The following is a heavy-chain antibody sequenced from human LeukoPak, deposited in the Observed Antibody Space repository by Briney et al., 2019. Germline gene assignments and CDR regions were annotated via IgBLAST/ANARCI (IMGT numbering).Heavy chain of an antibody. Sequence: GGSLRLSCAASGFTFSSYAMSWVRQAPGKGLEWVSVISGSGANTYYADSVKGRFTISRDNSKNTLYLQMNSLRAEDTAVYSCAKVGRGFGRKEDFDYWGQGTLVTVSS. CDR2: ISGSGANT. CDR1: GFTFSSYA. J-gene: IGHJ4*02. V-gene: IGHV3-23*01. D-gene: IGHD2-15*01. CDR3: AKVGRGFGRKEDFDY.